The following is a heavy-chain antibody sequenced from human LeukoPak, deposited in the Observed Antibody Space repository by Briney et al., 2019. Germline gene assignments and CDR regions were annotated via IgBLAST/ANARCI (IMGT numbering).Heavy chain of an antibody. Sequence: GASVKVSCKASGYTFTSYYMHWVRQAPGQGLEWMGIINPSGGSTSYAQKFQGRVTMTRDTSTSTVYMELSSLRSEDTAVYYCARDLGDDLWSGYYWGFDYWGQGTLVTVSS. D-gene: IGHD3-3*01. CDR1: GYTFTSYY. J-gene: IGHJ4*02. CDR2: INPSGGST. CDR3: ARDLGDDLWSGYYWGFDY. V-gene: IGHV1-46*01.